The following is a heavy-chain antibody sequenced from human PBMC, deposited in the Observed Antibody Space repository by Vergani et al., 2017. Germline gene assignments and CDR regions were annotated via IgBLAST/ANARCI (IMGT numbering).Heavy chain of an antibody. Sequence: QVQLQESGPGLVKPSETLSLTCTVSGGSISSYYWSWIRQPAGKGLEWIGRIYTSGSTNYNPSLKSRVTMSVDTSKNQFSLKLSSVTAADTAVYYCATGIAAEWYYYGMDVWGQGTTVTVSS. J-gene: IGHJ6*02. CDR1: GGSISSYY. CDR2: IYTSGST. CDR3: ATGIAAEWYYYGMDV. D-gene: IGHD6-13*01. V-gene: IGHV4-4*07.